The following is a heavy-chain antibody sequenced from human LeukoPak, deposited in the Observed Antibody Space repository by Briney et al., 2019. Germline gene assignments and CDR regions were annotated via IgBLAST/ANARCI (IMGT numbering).Heavy chain of an antibody. D-gene: IGHD3-22*01. CDR2: IYYSGST. CDR3: ARDYYDSSGYYGVNWFDP. CDR1: AGSISSYY. V-gene: IGHV4-59*01. Sequence: SETLSLTCTLSAGSISSYYWSWTRQPPGKGLEWIGYIYYSGSTNYNPSLKSRVTISVDTSKNQFSLKLSSVTDADTAVYYCARDYYDSSGYYGVNWFDPWGQGTLVTVSS. J-gene: IGHJ5*02.